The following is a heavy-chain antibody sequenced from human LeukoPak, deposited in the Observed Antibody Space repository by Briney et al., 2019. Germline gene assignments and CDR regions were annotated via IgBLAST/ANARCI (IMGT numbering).Heavy chain of an antibody. CDR3: AVAYCGGDCYYYYAMDV. J-gene: IGHJ6*02. CDR2: INPSGGST. D-gene: IGHD2-21*02. V-gene: IGHV1-46*03. Sequence: ASVKVSCKTSGYTFTSYYLHWVRQAPGQGLEWMGIINPSGGSTTYPQKFQGRVTMTRDPSTSTVYMELSSLRSEGTAVYYCAVAYCGGDCYYYYAMDVWGQGTTVIVSS. CDR1: GYTFTSYY.